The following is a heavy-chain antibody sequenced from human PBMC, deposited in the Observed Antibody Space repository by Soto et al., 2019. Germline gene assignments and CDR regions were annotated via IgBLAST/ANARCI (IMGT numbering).Heavy chain of an antibody. CDR3: ARDRQYYQFWSGCQNEGPCAMDV. D-gene: IGHD3-3*02. Sequence: SETLSLTCTVSDGSINSYYWCWVRQPAGKGLEWIGRFYPTGKINYSPSLKSRLTMSADTSRNQFSLNLTSVTAADTAVYYCARDRQYYQFWSGCQNEGPCAMDVWGQGTTVTVSS. V-gene: IGHV4-4*07. CDR2: FYPTGKI. CDR1: DGSINSYY. J-gene: IGHJ6*02.